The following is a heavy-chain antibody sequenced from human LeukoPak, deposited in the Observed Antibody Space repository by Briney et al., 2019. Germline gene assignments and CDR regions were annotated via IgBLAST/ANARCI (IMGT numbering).Heavy chain of an antibody. J-gene: IGHJ5*02. CDR2: INPSDGST. CDR1: GYSFTTYY. V-gene: IGHV1-46*01. Sequence: ASVKGSCEATGYSFTTYYIHWMRQAPGRGLEWMGIINPSDGSTSSAQKFQGRVTMTSDTSTSTVYMELSSLTYDDTAVYYCARDVVVEVGMLPTDSWFDPWGRGTLVAVSS. CDR3: ARDVVVEVGMLPTDSWFDP. D-gene: IGHD2-15*01.